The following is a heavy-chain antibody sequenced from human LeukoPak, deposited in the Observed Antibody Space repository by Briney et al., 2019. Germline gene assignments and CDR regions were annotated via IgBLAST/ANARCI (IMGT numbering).Heavy chain of an antibody. D-gene: IGHD2-15*01. CDR3: TTLVVVAARDY. V-gene: IGHV3-15*01. Sequence: GGSLRLSCAASGFTFSNAWMSWVRQAPGKGLEWVGRIKSKTDGGTTDYAAPVKGRFTISRDDSKNTLYLQMNSMKTEDTAVYYCTTLVVVAARDYWGQGTLVTVSS. CDR2: IKSKTDGGTT. CDR1: GFTFSNAW. J-gene: IGHJ4*02.